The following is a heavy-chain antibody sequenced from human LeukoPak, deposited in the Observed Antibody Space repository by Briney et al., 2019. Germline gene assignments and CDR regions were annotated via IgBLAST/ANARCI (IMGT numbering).Heavy chain of an antibody. CDR2: ISGSAGTT. Sequence: GGSLRLSCAASGFTFSNYAMSWVRQAPGKGLEWVSAISGSAGTTYYADSVKGRFTISRDRAKNTLHLQMNSLRAEDTAVYYCAKTFRAVASAFDYWAQGTLVTVSS. D-gene: IGHD6-19*01. CDR1: GFTFSNYA. CDR3: AKTFRAVASAFDY. V-gene: IGHV3-23*01. J-gene: IGHJ4*02.